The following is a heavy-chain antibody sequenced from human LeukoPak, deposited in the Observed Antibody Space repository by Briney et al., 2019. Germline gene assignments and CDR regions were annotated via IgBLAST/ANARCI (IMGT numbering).Heavy chain of an antibody. CDR3: ARAYGSGSYHYYYYYMDV. CDR1: GYTFTSYG. V-gene: IGHV1-18*01. CDR2: ISAYNGNT. Sequence: ASVKVSCKASGYTFTSYGISWVRQAPGQGLEWMGWISAYNGNTNYAQKLQGRVTMTTDTSTSTAYMELRSLRSDDTAVYYCARAYGSGSYHYYYYYMDVWGKGATVTISS. D-gene: IGHD3-10*01. J-gene: IGHJ6*03.